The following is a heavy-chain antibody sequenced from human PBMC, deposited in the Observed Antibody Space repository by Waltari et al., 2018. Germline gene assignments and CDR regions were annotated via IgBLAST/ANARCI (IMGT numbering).Heavy chain of an antibody. CDR3: ARGGLTTVTKADDWFDP. CDR1: GGSFSGYY. Sequence: QVQLQQWGAGLLKPSETLSLTCAVYGGSFSGYYWSWLRQPPGKGLEWIGEINHSGSTNYNPSLKSRVTISVDTSKNQFSLKLSSVTAADTAVYYCARGGLTTVTKADDWFDPWGQGTLVTVSS. D-gene: IGHD4-4*01. CDR2: INHSGST. V-gene: IGHV4-34*01. J-gene: IGHJ5*02.